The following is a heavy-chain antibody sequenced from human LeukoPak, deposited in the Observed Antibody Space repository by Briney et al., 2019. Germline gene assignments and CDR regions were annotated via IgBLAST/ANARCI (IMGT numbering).Heavy chain of an antibody. CDR3: AREPVLSEIDY. CDR2: IYYSGST. J-gene: IGHJ4*02. D-gene: IGHD3-16*01. Sequence: SETLSLTCTVSGGSISSYYWSWIRQPPGKGLEWIGYIYYSGSTNYNPSLKSRVTISVDTSKNQFSLKLSSVTAADTAVYYCAREPVLSEIDYWGQGTLVTVSS. CDR1: GGSISSYY. V-gene: IGHV4-59*01.